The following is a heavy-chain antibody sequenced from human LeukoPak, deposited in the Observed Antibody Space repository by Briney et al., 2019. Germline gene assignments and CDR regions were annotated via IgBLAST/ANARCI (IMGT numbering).Heavy chain of an antibody. CDR2: ISPSGGRT. Sequence: GGSLRLSCAASGFTFTSYAMSWVRQAPGKGLDWVSTISPSGGRTYYADSVKGRFTISRDNSKDTLYLQMNSLRAEDTAIYYCAKIADYYDSSGYGGTYFDYWGQGTLVTVSS. CDR1: GFTFTSYA. J-gene: IGHJ4*02. V-gene: IGHV3-23*01. CDR3: AKIADYYDSSGYGGTYFDY. D-gene: IGHD3-22*01.